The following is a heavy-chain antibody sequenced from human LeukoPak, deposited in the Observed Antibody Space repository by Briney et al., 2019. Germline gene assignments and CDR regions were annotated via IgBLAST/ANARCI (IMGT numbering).Heavy chain of an antibody. CDR3: AREASFWYFDL. Sequence: SETLSLTCAVYGGSFRGYYWSWIRQPPGKGLERIGEINHSGSTNYNPSLKSRVTISVDTSKNQFSLKLSSVTAADTAVYYCAREASFWYFDLWGRGTLVTVSS. J-gene: IGHJ2*01. V-gene: IGHV4-34*01. CDR2: INHSGST. CDR1: GGSFRGYY.